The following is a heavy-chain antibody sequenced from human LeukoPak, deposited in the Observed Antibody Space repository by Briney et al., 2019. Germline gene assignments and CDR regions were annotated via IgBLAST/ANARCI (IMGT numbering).Heavy chain of an antibody. CDR3: ASARVDTAMVTPPFFDY. J-gene: IGHJ4*02. CDR1: GGSISSYY. CDR2: IYTSGST. V-gene: IGHV4-4*07. Sequence: SETLSLTCTVSGGSISSYYWSWIRQPAGKGLEWIGRIYTSGSTNYNPSLKSRVSMSVDTSKNQFSLKLGSVTAADTAVYYCASARVDTAMVTPPFFDYWGQGTLVTVSS. D-gene: IGHD5-18*01.